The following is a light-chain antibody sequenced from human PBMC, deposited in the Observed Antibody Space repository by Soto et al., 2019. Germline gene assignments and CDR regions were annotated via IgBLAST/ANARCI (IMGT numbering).Light chain of an antibody. CDR2: PAS. J-gene: IGKJ4*01. Sequence: IQLTQSPSSLSASVGDRVTITYRASEGISGRLAWYQRKPGKVPTLLISPASSFQSGVPSRFSGSASGTDFSLTITSLQPEDFATYYCLQLYRYPLTFGGGTTVDIK. CDR3: LQLYRYPLT. CDR1: EGISGR. V-gene: IGKV1-9*01.